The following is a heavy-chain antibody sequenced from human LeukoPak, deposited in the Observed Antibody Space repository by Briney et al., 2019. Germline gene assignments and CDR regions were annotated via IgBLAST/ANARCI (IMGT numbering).Heavy chain of an antibody. CDR2: INHSGST. CDR1: GGSFSGYY. J-gene: IGHJ5*02. V-gene: IGHV4-34*01. Sequence: NASETLSLTCAVYGGSFSGYYWSWIRQPPGKGLEWIGEINHSGSTNYNPSLKSRVTISVDTPKNQFSLKLSSVTAADTAVYYCARHEEWYYYDSSGYSNWFDPWGQGTLVTVSS. CDR3: ARHEEWYYYDSSGYSNWFDP. D-gene: IGHD3-22*01.